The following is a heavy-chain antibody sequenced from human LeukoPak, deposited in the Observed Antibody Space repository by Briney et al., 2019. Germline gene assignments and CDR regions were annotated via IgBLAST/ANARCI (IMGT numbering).Heavy chain of an antibody. CDR1: GGYISSYS. CDR2: IYYSGST. D-gene: IGHD6-13*01. J-gene: IGHJ6*03. CDR3: ARDRVGQQLVGRNYYYYYMDV. V-gene: IGHV4-59*01. Sequence: SETLSLTCTVSGGYISSYSWSWIRQPPGKGLEWIGYIYYSGSTNYNPSLKSRVTISVDTSKNQFSLKLRSVTAADTAVYYCARDRVGQQLVGRNYYYYYMDVWGKGTTVTISS.